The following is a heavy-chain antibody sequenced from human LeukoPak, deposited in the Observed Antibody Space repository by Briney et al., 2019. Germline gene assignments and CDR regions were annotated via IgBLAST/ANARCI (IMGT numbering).Heavy chain of an antibody. D-gene: IGHD1-20*01. CDR3: AHSPLTGTGG. CDR2: IYWDDDK. J-gene: IGHJ4*02. Sequence: SGATLVNRTQTLTLTCTFSGFSLSTSGVGVGWIRQPPGKALEWLALIYWDDDKRYSPSLKSRLIITKDTSKNQVVLTMTNMGPVDTATYYCAHSPLTGTGGWGQGTLVTVSS. CDR1: GFSLSTSGVG. V-gene: IGHV2-5*02.